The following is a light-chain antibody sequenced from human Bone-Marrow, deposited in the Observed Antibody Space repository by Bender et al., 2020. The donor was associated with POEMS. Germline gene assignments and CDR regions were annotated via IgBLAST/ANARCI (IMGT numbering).Light chain of an antibody. J-gene: IGLJ3*02. CDR1: SSDIGGYNY. V-gene: IGLV2-14*03. Sequence: QSALTQPASVSGSPGQSITISCTGTSSDIGGYNYVSWYQQHPGEAPKLLIYGVTNRPSGVSNRFTGSKSGNTASLTISGLQVEDEADYFCSSYTRTNTLVFGGGTKLTVL. CDR3: SSYTRTNTLV. CDR2: GVT.